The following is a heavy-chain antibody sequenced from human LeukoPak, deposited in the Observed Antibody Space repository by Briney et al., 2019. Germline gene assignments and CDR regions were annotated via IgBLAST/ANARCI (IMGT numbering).Heavy chain of an antibody. CDR1: GGSISSSSYY. CDR3: ARLGYDFWSGYSHAFDI. J-gene: IGHJ3*02. D-gene: IGHD3-3*01. Sequence: SETLSLTCTVSGGSISSSSYYWGWIRQPPGKGLEWIGSIYYSGSTYYNPSLKSRVTISVDTSKNQFSLKLSSVTAADTAVYYCARLGYDFWSGYSHAFDIWGQGTMVTVSS. CDR2: IYYSGST. V-gene: IGHV4-39*01.